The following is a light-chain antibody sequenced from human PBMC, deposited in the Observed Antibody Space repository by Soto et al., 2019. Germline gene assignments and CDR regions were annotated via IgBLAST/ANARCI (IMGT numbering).Light chain of an antibody. V-gene: IGKV3-20*01. Sequence: EIVLTQSPGTLSLSPGERATLSCRASQTFTTSSLAWYQQKPGQAPRLLIYGASSRATGIPDRFSGSGSATDVSLTISSLLDEEFAVYYYRQHGSSSCTFGQGTKVDI. CDR2: GAS. CDR3: RQHGSSSCT. CDR1: QTFTTSS. J-gene: IGKJ1*01.